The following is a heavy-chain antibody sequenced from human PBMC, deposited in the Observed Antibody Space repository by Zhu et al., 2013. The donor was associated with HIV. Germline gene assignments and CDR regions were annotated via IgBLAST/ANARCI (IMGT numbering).Heavy chain of an antibody. V-gene: IGHV4-39*07. Sequence: QVQLQESGPGLVKPSEALSLTCTVSGGSISSSSYYWGWIRQPPGKGLEWIGSIYYSGSTYYNPSLKSRVTISVDTSKNQFSLNLSSVTAADTAVYFCARAPSGSYHSPLGYWGQGTLVTVSS. CDR2: IYYSGST. J-gene: IGHJ4*02. CDR1: GGSISSSSYY. CDR3: ARAPSGSYHSPLGY. D-gene: IGHD1-26*01.